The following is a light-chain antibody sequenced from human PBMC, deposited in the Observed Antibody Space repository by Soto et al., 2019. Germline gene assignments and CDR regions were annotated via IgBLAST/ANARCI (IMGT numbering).Light chain of an antibody. J-gene: IGKJ3*01. CDR3: QESYSTPSVT. CDR1: QSISAY. V-gene: IGKV1-39*01. Sequence: DIQMTQSPSSLSASVEDRVIITCRASQSISAYLNWYQQKPGKAPKLLIYAASSLQSGVPSRFSGSGSGTDFTLTISSLQPEDFATYYCQESYSTPSVTFGPGTKVDIK. CDR2: AAS.